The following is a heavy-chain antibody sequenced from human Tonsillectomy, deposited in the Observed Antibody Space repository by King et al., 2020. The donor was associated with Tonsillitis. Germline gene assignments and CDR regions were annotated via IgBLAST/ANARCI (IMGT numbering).Heavy chain of an antibody. CDR3: ARDGGGHFISPADWYFDL. D-gene: IGHD2-2*01. Sequence: EVQLVESGGGFVQPGRSLRLSCTASGFRFGDYEMSWFRQAPGRGLEWVGLIRHRVFGGRTKYGASVSGRVTISRDDSDNIAYLQINSLKTEDTAVYYCARDGGGHFISPADWYFDLWGRGTLVAVSA. V-gene: IGHV3-49*03. CDR2: IRHRVFGGRT. CDR1: GFRFGDYE. J-gene: IGHJ2*01.